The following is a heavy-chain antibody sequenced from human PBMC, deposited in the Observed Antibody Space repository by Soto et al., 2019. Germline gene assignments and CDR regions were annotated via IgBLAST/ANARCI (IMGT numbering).Heavy chain of an antibody. CDR3: ARVGGYGGNSPDAFDI. V-gene: IGHV1-69*13. CDR1: GGTFSSYA. D-gene: IGHD4-17*01. CDR2: IIPIFGTA. Sequence: SVKVSCKASGGTFSSYAISWVRQVPGQGLEWMGGIIPIFGTANYAQKFQGRVTITADESTSTAYMELSSLRSEDTAVYYCARVGGYGGNSPDAFDIWGQGTMVTVSS. J-gene: IGHJ3*02.